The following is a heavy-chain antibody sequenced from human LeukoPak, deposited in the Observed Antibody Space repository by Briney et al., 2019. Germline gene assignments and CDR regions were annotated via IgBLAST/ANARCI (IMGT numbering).Heavy chain of an antibody. Sequence: ASVNVSCKASGGTFSSYAISWVRQAPGQGLEWMGGIIPIFGTANYAQKFQGRVTITADESTGTAYMELSSLRSEDTAVYYCAYDCSGGSCYSDYWGQGTLVTVSS. J-gene: IGHJ4*02. CDR1: GGTFSSYA. V-gene: IGHV1-69*13. D-gene: IGHD2-15*01. CDR3: AYDCSGGSCYSDY. CDR2: IIPIFGTA.